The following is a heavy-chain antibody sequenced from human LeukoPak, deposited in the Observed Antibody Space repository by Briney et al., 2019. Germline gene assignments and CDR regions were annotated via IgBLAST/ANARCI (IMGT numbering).Heavy chain of an antibody. D-gene: IGHD1-26*01. CDR3: ARDLGGDNNY. CDR1: GFTFSRYW. J-gene: IGHJ4*02. CDR2: IKQDGSEK. Sequence: AGCLRLSCAASGFTFSRYWMTWVRQAAGKGLEWVANIKQDGSEKYYVDSVKGRFTISRDNAKNSLYLQMNSLRDEDTAACYCARDLGGDNNYCGQGSMVTVSS. V-gene: IGHV3-7*01.